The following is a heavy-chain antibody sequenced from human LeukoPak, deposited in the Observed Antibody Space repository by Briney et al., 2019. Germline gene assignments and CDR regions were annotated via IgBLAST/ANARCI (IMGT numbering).Heavy chain of an antibody. CDR2: ISGSGGST. D-gene: IGHD2-15*01. V-gene: IGHV3-23*01. J-gene: IGHJ6*03. Sequence: PGGSLRLSCAASGFTFSSYAMSWVRQAPGKGLEWVSAISGSGGSTYYADSVKGWFTISRDNSKNTLYLQMNSLRAEDTAVYYCARARDIVVVVAATLRTNYYMDVWGKGTTVTVSS. CDR1: GFTFSSYA. CDR3: ARARDIVVVVAATLRTNYYMDV.